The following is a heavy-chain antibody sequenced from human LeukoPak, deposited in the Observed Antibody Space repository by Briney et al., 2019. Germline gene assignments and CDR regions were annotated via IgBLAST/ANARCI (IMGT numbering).Heavy chain of an antibody. D-gene: IGHD4-17*01. Sequence: QTGGSLRLSCAASGFRFSSYGMHWVRQAPGKGLEWVAALSHDGRNKQYADSVKGRFTISRDNSKSTLYLQMNSLRVEDTAVYYCAKSTADYWGQGTLVTVSS. CDR1: GFRFSSYG. V-gene: IGHV3-30*18. CDR2: LSHDGRNK. J-gene: IGHJ4*02. CDR3: AKSTADY.